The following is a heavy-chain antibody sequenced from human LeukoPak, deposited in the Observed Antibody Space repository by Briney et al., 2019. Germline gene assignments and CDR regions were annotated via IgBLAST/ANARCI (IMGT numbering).Heavy chain of an antibody. D-gene: IGHD3-10*01. V-gene: IGHV1-69*13. CDR3: AGGIYYYGSGSYWYFDY. CDR1: GGTFSSYA. Sequence: SVKVSCKASGGTFSSYAISWVRQAPGQGLEWMGGIIPIFGTANYAQKFQGRVTITVDESTSTAYMELSSLRSEDTTVYYCAGGIYYYGSGSYWYFDYWGQGTLVTVSS. J-gene: IGHJ4*02. CDR2: IIPIFGTA.